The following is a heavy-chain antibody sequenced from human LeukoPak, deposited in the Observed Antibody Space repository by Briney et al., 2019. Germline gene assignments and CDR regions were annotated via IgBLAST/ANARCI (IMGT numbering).Heavy chain of an antibody. V-gene: IGHV3-7*01. D-gene: IGHD3-10*01. Sequence: PGGSLRLSCAASGFTLSSYWMSWVRRAPGKGLEWVANIKQDGSEKYYVDSVKGRFTISRDNAENSLYLQMNNLRVEDTAVYYCARDNGGGDYWGQGTLVTVSS. J-gene: IGHJ4*02. CDR2: IKQDGSEK. CDR3: ARDNGGGDY. CDR1: GFTLSSYW.